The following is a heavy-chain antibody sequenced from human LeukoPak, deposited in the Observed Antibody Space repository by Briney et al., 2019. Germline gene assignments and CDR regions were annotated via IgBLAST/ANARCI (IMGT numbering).Heavy chain of an antibody. Sequence: GESLKISCKGTGYSFTNYWIGWVRQMPRKGLEWMGMISPHDSDTRYSPSFQGQVTISADKSITTAYLQWSSLKASDTAIYYCARRCDSGGYRFWFDPWGQGTLVTVSS. D-gene: IGHD3-16*02. CDR2: ISPHDSDT. J-gene: IGHJ5*02. CDR1: GYSFTNYW. V-gene: IGHV5-51*01. CDR3: ARRCDSGGYRFWFDP.